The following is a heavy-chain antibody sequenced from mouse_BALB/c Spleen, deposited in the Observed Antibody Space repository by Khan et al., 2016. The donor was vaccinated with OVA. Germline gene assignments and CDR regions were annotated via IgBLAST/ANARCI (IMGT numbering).Heavy chain of an antibody. CDR2: ITKCGGNT. CDR3: ARTSTSEKNYVIEF. Sequence: EVELVESGGDLVQPGGSLKLSCAASGFTFSSDTMSWFLQTPEKRLVWVAFITKCGGNTYYPETVKGRITVSRDNAKNILYLQLNSLKSENTAMYYGARTSTSEKNYVIEFWGQGTSVTVSS. D-gene: IGHD4-1*02. CDR1: GFTFSSDT. J-gene: IGHJ4*01. V-gene: IGHV5-12-2*01.